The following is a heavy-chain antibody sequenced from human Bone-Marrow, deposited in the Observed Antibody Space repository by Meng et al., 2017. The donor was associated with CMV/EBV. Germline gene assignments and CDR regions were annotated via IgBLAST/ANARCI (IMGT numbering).Heavy chain of an antibody. CDR3: ARWGSSSNGYYYYGMDV. J-gene: IGHJ6*02. Sequence: ASVKVSCKASGYTFTTYDINWVRQATGQGLEWMGWMNPNSGNTGYAQKFQGRVTLTRVTSISTAYMELSSLTSDDTAVYYCARWGSSSNGYYYYGMDVWGQGTTVTVSS. CDR1: GYTFTTYD. D-gene: IGHD6-6*01. CDR2: MNPNSGNT. V-gene: IGHV1-8*01.